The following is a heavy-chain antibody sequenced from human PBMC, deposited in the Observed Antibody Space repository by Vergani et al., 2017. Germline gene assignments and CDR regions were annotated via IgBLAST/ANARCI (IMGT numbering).Heavy chain of an antibody. CDR1: GFTFSSYA. J-gene: IGHJ4*02. CDR2: IKQDGSEK. Sequence: VQLVESGGGVVQPGRSLRLSCAASGFTFSSYAMHWFRQAPGKGLEWVANIKQDGSEKYYVDSVKGRFTISRDNAKNSLYLQMNSLRAEDTAVYYCARGRLVALKAYWGQGTLVTVSS. CDR3: ARGRLVALKAY. D-gene: IGHD2-15*01. V-gene: IGHV3-7*04.